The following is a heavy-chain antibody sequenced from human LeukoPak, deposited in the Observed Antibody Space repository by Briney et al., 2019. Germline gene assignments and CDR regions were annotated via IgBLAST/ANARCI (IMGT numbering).Heavy chain of an antibody. CDR2: ISSNGGST. D-gene: IGHD3-22*01. CDR1: GFTFSSYA. Sequence: GGSLRLSCTASGFTFSSYAMHWVRQAPGKGLEYVSAISSNGGSTYYANSVKGRFTISRDNSKNTLYLQMGSLRAEDMAVYYCARAGSSPYDSSLYGMDVWGQGTTVTVSS. V-gene: IGHV3-64*01. J-gene: IGHJ6*02. CDR3: ARAGSSPYDSSLYGMDV.